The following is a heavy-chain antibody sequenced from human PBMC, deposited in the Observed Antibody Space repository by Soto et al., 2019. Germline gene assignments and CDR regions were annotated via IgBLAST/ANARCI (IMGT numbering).Heavy chain of an antibody. CDR2: IYYSGST. D-gene: IGHD5-12*01. CDR1: GGSISSGGYY. J-gene: IGHJ4*02. V-gene: IGHV4-31*03. Sequence: SETLSLTCTVSGGSISSGGYYWSWIRQHPGKGLEWIGYIYYSGSTYYNPSPKSRVTISVDTSKNQFSLKLSSVTAADTAVYYCARAVGYSGYDRFDYWGQGTLVTVYS. CDR3: ARAVGYSGYDRFDY.